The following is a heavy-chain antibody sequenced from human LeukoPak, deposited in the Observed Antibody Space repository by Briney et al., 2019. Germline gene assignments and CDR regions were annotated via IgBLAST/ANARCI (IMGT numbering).Heavy chain of an antibody. CDR2: FDPEDGET. Sequence: RASVKVSCKVSGYTLTELSMHWVRQAPGKGLEWMGGFDPEDGETIYAQKFQGRVTMTEDASTDTAYMELSRLRSEDTAVYYCATGYDSSGYLLPYFDYWGQGTLVTVSS. CDR3: ATGYDSSGYLLPYFDY. V-gene: IGHV1-24*01. J-gene: IGHJ4*02. D-gene: IGHD3-22*01. CDR1: GYTLTELS.